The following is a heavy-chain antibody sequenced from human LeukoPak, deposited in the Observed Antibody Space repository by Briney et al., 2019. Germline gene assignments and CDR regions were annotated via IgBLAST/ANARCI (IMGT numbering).Heavy chain of an antibody. Sequence: GGSLRLSCAASGLTFSSYAMHWVRQAPGKGLEYVSAISSNGGSTYYANSVKGRFTISRDNSKNTLYLQMGSLRAEDMAVYYCAREAYYDILTGYFDYWGQGTLVTVSS. CDR1: GLTFSSYA. D-gene: IGHD3-9*01. J-gene: IGHJ4*02. CDR3: AREAYYDILTGYFDY. CDR2: ISSNGGST. V-gene: IGHV3-64*01.